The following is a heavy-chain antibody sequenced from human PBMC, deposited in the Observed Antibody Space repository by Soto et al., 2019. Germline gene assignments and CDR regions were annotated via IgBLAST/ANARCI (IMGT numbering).Heavy chain of an antibody. D-gene: IGHD2-15*01. CDR2: IYYSGST. CDR1: GGSISSGGYY. Sequence: QVQLQESGPGLVKPSQTLSLTCTVSGGSISSGGYYWSWIRQHPGKGLEWIGYIYYSGSTYYNPCLKSRVSISVDTSKNQFALKLSSVTAADTAVYYCARGEAPYCSGGSCYSGDYWGQGTLVTVSS. J-gene: IGHJ4*02. V-gene: IGHV4-31*03. CDR3: ARGEAPYCSGGSCYSGDY.